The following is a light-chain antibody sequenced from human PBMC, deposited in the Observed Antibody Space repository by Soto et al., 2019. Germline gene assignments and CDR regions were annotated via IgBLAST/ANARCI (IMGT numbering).Light chain of an antibody. V-gene: IGKV3-20*01. CDR3: QQYGYLVT. J-gene: IGKJ4*01. CDR2: GAS. CDR1: QSITNNY. Sequence: EIVLTQSPGTLSLSPGERATLSCRASQSITNNYLAWYQQKPGRAHRLLIYGASSRATGISDRFSGSGSGTDFTLTISRLEPEDFAMYYCQQYGYLVTFGGGTKVDI.